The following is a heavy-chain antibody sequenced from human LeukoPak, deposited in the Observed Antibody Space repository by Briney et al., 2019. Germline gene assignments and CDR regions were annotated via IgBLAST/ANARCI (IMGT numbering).Heavy chain of an antibody. J-gene: IGHJ4*02. D-gene: IGHD6-13*01. V-gene: IGHV3-11*06. CDR3: ARETSTAAQYYFDY. Sequence: GGSLRLSCAASGVTFSDYYMSWIRQAPGEGLEWVSYISSASSYTNYADSVKGRFTISRDSAKNTLYLQMNSLRAEDTAVYYCARETSTAAQYYFDYWGQGTQVTVSS. CDR1: GVTFSDYY. CDR2: ISSASSYT.